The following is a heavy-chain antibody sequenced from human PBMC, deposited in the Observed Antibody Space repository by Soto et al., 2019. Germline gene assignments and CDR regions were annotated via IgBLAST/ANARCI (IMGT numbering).Heavy chain of an antibody. D-gene: IGHD6-13*01. CDR1: GGSISSSSYY. V-gene: IGHV4-39*01. J-gene: IGHJ5*02. CDR2: IYYSGST. Sequence: PSETLSRTCTVSGGSISSSSYYWGWIRQPPGKGLEWIGSIYYSGSTYYNPSLKSRVTISVDTSKNQFSLKLSSVTAADTAVYYCARHQSHSSSYVDPWGQGTLVTVSS. CDR3: ARHQSHSSSYVDP.